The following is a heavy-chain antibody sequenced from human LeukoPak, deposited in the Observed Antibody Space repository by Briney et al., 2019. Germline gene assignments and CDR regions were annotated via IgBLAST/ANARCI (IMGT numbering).Heavy chain of an antibody. D-gene: IGHD2-15*01. CDR3: ARGRDIVVVVAATPAWNYLDY. Sequence: SETLSLTCAVYGGSFSGYYWSWIRQPPGKGLEWIGEINHSGSTNYNPSLKSRVTISVDTSKNQFSLKLSSVTAADTAVYYCARGRDIVVVVAATPAWNYLDYWGQGTLVTVSS. J-gene: IGHJ4*02. CDR1: GGSFSGYY. CDR2: INHSGST. V-gene: IGHV4-34*01.